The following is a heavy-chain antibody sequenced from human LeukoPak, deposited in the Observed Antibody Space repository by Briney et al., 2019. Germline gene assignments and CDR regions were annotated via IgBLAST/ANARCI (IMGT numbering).Heavy chain of an antibody. D-gene: IGHD5-12*01. CDR1: GFPFIEYS. J-gene: IGHJ4*02. V-gene: IGHV3-48*04. CDR3: ARGADIVAYGEYYFGY. Sequence: PGGSLRLSCTASGFPFIEYSMTWVRQAPGKELEWISYIGIDSGNTKYADSVRGRFTISRDNAKNSLYLQMNSLRAADTAVSYCARGADIVAYGEYYFGYWGQGTLITVSS. CDR2: IGIDSGNT.